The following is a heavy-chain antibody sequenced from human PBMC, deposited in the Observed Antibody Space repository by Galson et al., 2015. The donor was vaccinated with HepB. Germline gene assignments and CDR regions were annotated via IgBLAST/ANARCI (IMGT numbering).Heavy chain of an antibody. CDR2: ISGSGGST. Sequence: SLRLSCAASGFTFSSYAMSWVRQAPGKGLEWVSAISGSGGSTYYADSVKGRFTISRDNSKNTLYLQMNSLRAEDTAVYYCARWGDTVVVVAATPIDYWGQGTLVTVSS. J-gene: IGHJ4*02. D-gene: IGHD2-15*01. CDR1: GFTFSSYA. CDR3: ARWGDTVVVVAATPIDY. V-gene: IGHV3-23*01.